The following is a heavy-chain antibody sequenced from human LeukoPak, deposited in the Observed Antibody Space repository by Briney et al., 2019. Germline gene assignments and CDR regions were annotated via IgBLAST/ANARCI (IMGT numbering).Heavy chain of an antibody. CDR1: GFTFSTYW. CDR3: ARDSSGYQ. V-gene: IGHV3-7*01. D-gene: IGHD3-22*01. J-gene: IGHJ4*02. CDR2: IKEDGSEK. Sequence: GGSLRLSCAASGFTFSTYWMSWVRQAPGKGLERVANIKEDGSEKYYGDSVKGRFTISRDNAKNSLYLEMNSLRVEDTAVYYCARDSSGYQWGQGTLVTVSS.